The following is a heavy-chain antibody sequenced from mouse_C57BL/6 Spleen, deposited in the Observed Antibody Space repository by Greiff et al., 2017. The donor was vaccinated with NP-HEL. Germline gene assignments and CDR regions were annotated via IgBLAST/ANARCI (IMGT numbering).Heavy chain of an antibody. Sequence: EVQGVESGGGLVKPGGSLKLSCAASGFTFSSYAMSWVRQTPEKRLEWVATISDGGSYTYYPDNVKGRFTISRDNAKNNLYLQMSHLKSEDTAMYYCARSIYSNYEDYFDYWGQGTTLTVSS. J-gene: IGHJ2*01. CDR3: ARSIYSNYEDYFDY. V-gene: IGHV5-4*01. CDR1: GFTFSSYA. D-gene: IGHD2-5*01. CDR2: ISDGGSYT.